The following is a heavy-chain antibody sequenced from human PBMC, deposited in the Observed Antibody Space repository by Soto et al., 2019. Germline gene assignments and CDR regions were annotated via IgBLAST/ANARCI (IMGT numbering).Heavy chain of an antibody. V-gene: IGHV1-2*02. CDR2: INPNSGGT. CDR3: ALAAAGIYYFDY. Sequence: ASVKVSCKASGYTFTGYYMHWVRQAPGQGLEWMGWINPNSGGTNYAQKFQGRVTMTRDTSISTAYMEPSRLRSDDTAVYYCALAAAGIYYFDYWGQGTLVTVSS. D-gene: IGHD6-13*01. J-gene: IGHJ4*02. CDR1: GYTFTGYY.